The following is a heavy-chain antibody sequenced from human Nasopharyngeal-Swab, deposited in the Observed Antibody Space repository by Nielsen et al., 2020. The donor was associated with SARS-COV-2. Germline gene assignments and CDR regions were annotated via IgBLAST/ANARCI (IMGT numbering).Heavy chain of an antibody. D-gene: IGHD6-19*01. CDR2: ITWDAGST. CDR3: ARDWSGEQWLVFHFDY. Sequence: LSLTCAASGFTFRSYGMTWVRQAPGKGLEWVSLITWDAGSTYYADSVKGRFTISRDNSKNTLYLQMNSLRAEDTAVYYCARDWSGEQWLVFHFDYWGQGTLVTVSS. J-gene: IGHJ4*02. V-gene: IGHV3-NL1*01. CDR1: GFTFRSYG.